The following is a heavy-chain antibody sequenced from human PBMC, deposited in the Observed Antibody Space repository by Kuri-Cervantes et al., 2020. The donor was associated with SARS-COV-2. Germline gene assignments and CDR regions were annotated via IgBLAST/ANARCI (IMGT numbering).Heavy chain of an antibody. Sequence: GGSLRLSCAASGFTVSSNYMSWVRQAPGKGLEYVSVISSKGGSTYDADFVKGRFTISRDNSKNTLYLQMGSLRAEDMAVYYCARCRGGYYDSSGFYDGDAFDIWGQGTMVTVSS. CDR1: GFTVSSNY. CDR2: ISSKGGST. J-gene: IGHJ3*02. D-gene: IGHD3-22*01. CDR3: ARCRGGYYDSSGFYDGDAFDI. V-gene: IGHV3-64*02.